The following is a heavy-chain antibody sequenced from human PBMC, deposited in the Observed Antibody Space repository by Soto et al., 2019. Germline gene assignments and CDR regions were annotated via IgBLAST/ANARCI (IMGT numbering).Heavy chain of an antibody. CDR3: ARERGLDLRAIGY. J-gene: IGHJ4*02. CDR2: IWYDGSSN. D-gene: IGHD1-26*01. Sequence: QVQLVESGGGVVQPGRSLRLSCAASGFTFSSYGMHWVRQAPGKRLEWVSVIWYDGSSNYYADSVTGRVTISRDTSKNTLYLQMNSLRAEDTAVYYGARERGLDLRAIGYWGPGTLVYVSS. V-gene: IGHV3-33*01. CDR1: GFTFSSYG.